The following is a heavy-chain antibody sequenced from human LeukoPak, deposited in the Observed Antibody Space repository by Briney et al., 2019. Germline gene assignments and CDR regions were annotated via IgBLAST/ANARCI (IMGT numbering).Heavy chain of an antibody. V-gene: IGHV1-18*01. CDR1: GYTFTSYG. CDR3: AASTDYVWGSYRYKDAFDI. CDR2: ISAYNGNT. Sequence: ASVKVSCKASGYTFTSYGISWVRQAPGQGLEWMGWISAYNGNTNYAQKLQGRVTMTTDTSTSTAYMELRSLRSDDTAVYYCAASTDYVWGSYRYKDAFDIWGQGTMVTVSS. D-gene: IGHD3-16*02. J-gene: IGHJ3*02.